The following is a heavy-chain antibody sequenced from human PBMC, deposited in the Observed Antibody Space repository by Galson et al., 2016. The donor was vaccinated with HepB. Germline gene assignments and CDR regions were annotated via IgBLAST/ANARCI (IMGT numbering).Heavy chain of an antibody. CDR1: GYKFTSYG. J-gene: IGHJ4*02. CDR2: ISGFNGYT. Sequence: SVKVSCKASGYKFTSYGITWVRQAPGQGLEWMGWISGFNGYTDYAENLQGRVTMTIDTSTSTAYMELSRLIPDDTAVYYCARLYYKTSDYWGQGTRVTVSS. V-gene: IGHV1-18*01. D-gene: IGHD3-22*01. CDR3: ARLYYKTSDY.